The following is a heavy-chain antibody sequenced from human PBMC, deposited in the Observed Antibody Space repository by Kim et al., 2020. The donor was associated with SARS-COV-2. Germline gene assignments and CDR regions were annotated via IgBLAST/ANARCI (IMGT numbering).Heavy chain of an antibody. D-gene: IGHD4-4*01. CDR1: GYTFTSDG. Sequence: ASVKVSCKAAGYTFTSDGISWVRQAPGQGLEWMGWISAYNGNTIYAQKLQGRVTMTTDTSTSTAYMELRILRSDDTAVYYCARDAAYSFDYWGQGTRVTAPS. CDR2: ISAYNGNT. CDR3: ARDAAYSFDY. V-gene: IGHV1-18*01. J-gene: IGHJ4*02.